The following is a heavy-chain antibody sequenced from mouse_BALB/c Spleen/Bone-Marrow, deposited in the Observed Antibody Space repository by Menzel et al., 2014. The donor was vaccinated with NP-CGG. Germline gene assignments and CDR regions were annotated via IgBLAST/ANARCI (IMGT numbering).Heavy chain of an antibody. J-gene: IGHJ3*01. CDR3: ARYRGGSYDGFAY. CDR1: GYTFTSYW. Sequence: QVQLQQSGAELAKPGASVKMSCKASGYTFTSYWMHWVKQRPGQGLEWIGYINPSTGYTEYNQKFKDKTTLTADKSSSTAYMQLSSLTSEDSAVYYCARYRGGSYDGFAYWGQGTLVTVSA. V-gene: IGHV1-7*01. CDR2: INPSTGYT. D-gene: IGHD2-12*01.